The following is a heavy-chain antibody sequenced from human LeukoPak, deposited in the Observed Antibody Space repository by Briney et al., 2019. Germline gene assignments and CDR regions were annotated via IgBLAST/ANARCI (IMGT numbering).Heavy chain of an antibody. D-gene: IGHD1-14*01. CDR2: INYTGDTASETT. V-gene: IGHV4-34*01. CDR1: GGSFSGYS. Sequence: SETLSLTCGVFGGSFSGYSWNWIRQSPGKGLEWLADINYTGDTASETTNYSPSLGSRVTISVDTSKNQFSLKLSSVTAADTAVYYCARPASSRMYNVGGRAPFDYWGQGTLVTVSS. J-gene: IGHJ4*02. CDR3: ARPASSRMYNVGGRAPFDY.